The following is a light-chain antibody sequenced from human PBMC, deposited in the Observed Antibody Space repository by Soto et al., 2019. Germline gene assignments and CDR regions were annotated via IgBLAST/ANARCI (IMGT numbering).Light chain of an antibody. Sequence: DIQMTQSPSSLSASVGDRVTITCQASQDISNYLNWYQQKPGKAHKLLIYAASSLQSGVQSRFSGSGSGTDFTLTISSLHPEDFATYYCQQSYTTPQTFGQGTKVDIK. J-gene: IGKJ1*01. CDR2: AAS. V-gene: IGKV1-39*01. CDR3: QQSYTTPQT. CDR1: QDISNY.